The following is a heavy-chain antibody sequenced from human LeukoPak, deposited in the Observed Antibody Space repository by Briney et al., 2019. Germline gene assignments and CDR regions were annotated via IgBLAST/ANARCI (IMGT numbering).Heavy chain of an antibody. CDR2: ISNSGGNT. CDR1: GFTFSTYA. J-gene: IGHJ4*02. V-gene: IGHV3-23*01. CDR3: AKDRQLGY. D-gene: IGHD6-13*01. Sequence: GGSLRLSCAASGFTFSTYAMSWVRQAPEKGLEWVSVISNSGGNTYYADSVKGRFTISRDNSKNTLYLQMNSLRAEDTAVYYCAKDRQLGYWGQGTLVTVSS.